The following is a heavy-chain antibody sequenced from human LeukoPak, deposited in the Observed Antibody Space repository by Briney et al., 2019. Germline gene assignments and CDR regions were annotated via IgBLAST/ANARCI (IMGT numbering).Heavy chain of an antibody. CDR1: GFTFSSYA. Sequence: GGSLRLSCAASGFTFSSYAMHWVRQAPGKGLEYVSAISSNGGITYYANSVKGRFTISRDNSKNTLYLRMGSLRAEDMAVYYCARVWTGTTDYWGQGTLVTVSS. CDR3: ARVWTGTTDY. CDR2: ISSNGGIT. J-gene: IGHJ4*02. V-gene: IGHV3-64*01. D-gene: IGHD1-1*01.